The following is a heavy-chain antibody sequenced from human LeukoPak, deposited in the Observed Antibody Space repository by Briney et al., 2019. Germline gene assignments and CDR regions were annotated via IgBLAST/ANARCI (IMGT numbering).Heavy chain of an antibody. CDR3: ARDTRIILVRGVKDHYSDY. V-gene: IGHV4-34*01. J-gene: IGHJ4*02. CDR1: GGSFSGHY. D-gene: IGHD3-10*01. CDR2: INHSGST. Sequence: SETLSLTCAVYGGSFSGHYWSWIRQSPGKGLEWIGEINHSGSTNYNPSLKSRITISVDTSKNQFSLKLTSVTAADTAVYYCARDTRIILVRGVKDHYSDYWGQGILVTVSS.